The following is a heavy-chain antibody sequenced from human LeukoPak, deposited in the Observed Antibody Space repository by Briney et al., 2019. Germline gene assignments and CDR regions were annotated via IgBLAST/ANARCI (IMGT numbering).Heavy chain of an antibody. D-gene: IGHD3-22*01. CDR3: AKLLNLGEYDSSGYYGDY. J-gene: IGHJ4*02. Sequence: GGSLRLSCAASGFTFSSYGMHWVRQAPGKGLEWVAFIRYDGSNKYYADSVEGRFTISRDNSKNTLYLQMNSLRAEDTAVYYCAKLLNLGEYDSSGYYGDYWGQGTLVTVSS. CDR2: IRYDGSNK. V-gene: IGHV3-30*02. CDR1: GFTFSSYG.